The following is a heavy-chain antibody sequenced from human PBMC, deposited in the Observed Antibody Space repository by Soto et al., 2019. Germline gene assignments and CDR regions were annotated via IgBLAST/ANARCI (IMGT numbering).Heavy chain of an antibody. D-gene: IGHD4-17*01. CDR1: GGSISSSSYY. Sequence: QLQLQESGPGLVKPSETLSLTCTVSGGSISSSSYYWGWIRQPPGKGLEWIGSIYYSGSTYYNPSLKSRVTISVDTSKNQFSLKLSSVTAADTAVYYCARHVGSATTVTTNRDLDYWYFDLWGRGTLVTVSS. J-gene: IGHJ2*01. CDR3: ARHVGSATTVTTNRDLDYWYFDL. V-gene: IGHV4-39*01. CDR2: IYYSGST.